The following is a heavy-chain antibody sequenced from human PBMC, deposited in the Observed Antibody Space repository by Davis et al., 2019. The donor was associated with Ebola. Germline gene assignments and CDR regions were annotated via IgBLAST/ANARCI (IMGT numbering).Heavy chain of an antibody. CDR1: GGTFSSYA. Sequence: SVKVSCKASGGTFSSYAISWVRQAPGQGLEWMGGIIPIFGTANYAQKFQERVTITRDMSTSTAYMELSSLRSEDTAVYYCAAGTAYSSGSMDVWGQGTTVTVSS. CDR3: AAGTAYSSGSMDV. CDR2: IIPIFGTA. V-gene: IGHV1-69*05. D-gene: IGHD6-25*01. J-gene: IGHJ6*02.